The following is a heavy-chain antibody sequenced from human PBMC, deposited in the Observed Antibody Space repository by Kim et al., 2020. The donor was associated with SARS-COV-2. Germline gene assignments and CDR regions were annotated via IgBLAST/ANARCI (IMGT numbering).Heavy chain of an antibody. V-gene: IGHV4-59*08. CDR1: GGSISSYY. CDR3: ARHVGWRPAFDY. CDR2: IYYSGST. J-gene: IGHJ4*02. D-gene: IGHD6-25*01. Sequence: SETLSLTCTVSGGSISSYYWSWIRQPPGKGLEWIGYIYYSGSTNYNPSLKSRVTISVDTSKNQFSLKLSSVTAADTAVYYCARHVGWRPAFDYWGQGTLVTVSS.